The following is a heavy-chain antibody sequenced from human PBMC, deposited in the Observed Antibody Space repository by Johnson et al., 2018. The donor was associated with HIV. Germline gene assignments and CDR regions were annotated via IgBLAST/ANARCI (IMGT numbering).Heavy chain of an antibody. CDR1: GFTFDDYA. CDR3: ARDETEADGAFDI. V-gene: IGHV3-9*01. J-gene: IGHJ3*02. D-gene: IGHD1-14*01. Sequence: VQLVESGGGLVKPGGSLRLSCAASGFTFDDYAMHWVRQAPGKGLEWVSGISWNSGSIGYADSVKGRFTISRDNAKNSLYLQMNSLRAEDTAVYYCARDETEADGAFDIWGQGTMVTVSS. CDR2: ISWNSGSI.